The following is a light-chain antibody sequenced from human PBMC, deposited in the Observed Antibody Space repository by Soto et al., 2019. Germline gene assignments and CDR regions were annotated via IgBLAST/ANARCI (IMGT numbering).Light chain of an antibody. CDR3: QQYNSYPWT. CDR1: QSISNW. V-gene: IGKV1-5*03. J-gene: IGKJ1*01. Sequence: IQMTQSPSTLSASVGDRVTITCRASQSISNWLAWYQQKPGKAPKLLMYKASSLESGVPSRFSGSGSGTEFTLTISSLQPDDFATYYCQQYNSYPWTFGQGTKVEIK. CDR2: KAS.